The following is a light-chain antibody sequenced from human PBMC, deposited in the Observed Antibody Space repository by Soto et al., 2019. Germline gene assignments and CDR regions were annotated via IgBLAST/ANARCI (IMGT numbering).Light chain of an antibody. Sequence: EVVLTQSPGTLSLSPGDRATLSCRASQGVSANNLAWYQQKLGQAPRLLIYGASSRATGTPDRFSGNGSGTDFTLTISRLDPEDFAVYYCHQYGSTPFTFGPGTKVDIK. CDR1: QGVSANN. CDR2: GAS. CDR3: HQYGSTPFT. J-gene: IGKJ3*01. V-gene: IGKV3-20*01.